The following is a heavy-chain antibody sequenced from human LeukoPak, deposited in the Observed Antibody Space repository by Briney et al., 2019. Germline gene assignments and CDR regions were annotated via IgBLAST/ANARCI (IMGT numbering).Heavy chain of an antibody. Sequence: GGSLRLSCAASGITFDDYAMHWVRQVPGKGLEWVSGISWNSGIIGYADSVKGRFTISRDNAKSSLYLQMNSLRAEDTAVYYCASGDIRRNYYGSGNEGDYWGQGTLVTVSS. D-gene: IGHD3-10*01. J-gene: IGHJ4*02. CDR1: GITFDDYA. CDR3: ASGDIRRNYYGSGNEGDY. CDR2: ISWNSGII. V-gene: IGHV3-9*01.